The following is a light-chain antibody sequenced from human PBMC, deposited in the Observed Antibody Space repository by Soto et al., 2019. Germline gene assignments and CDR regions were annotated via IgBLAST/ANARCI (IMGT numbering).Light chain of an antibody. Sequence: EIVMTQSPVTLSVSPGETATLSCRASQSVSSNLAWYQQKPGQAPRLLIYGASTRATGIPARFSGSGSGTEFTLTISSLQSEDFAVYYCQQYNNFWTFGQGTKVEIK. CDR2: GAS. J-gene: IGKJ1*01. V-gene: IGKV3-15*01. CDR3: QQYNNFWT. CDR1: QSVSSN.